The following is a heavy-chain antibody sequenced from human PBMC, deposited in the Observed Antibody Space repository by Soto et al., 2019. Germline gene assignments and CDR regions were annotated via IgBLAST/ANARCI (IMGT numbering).Heavy chain of an antibody. CDR3: ARGLKNYYGVDV. V-gene: IGHV3-33*08. CDR1: GFTFNTYG. CDR2: IWYDGSNK. Sequence: GGSLRLSCTTSGFTFNTYGMHWVRQAPGKGLEWVAIIWYDGSNKYYADSVKGRFSISRDNAENTLYLQMDSLRADDTAVYYCARGLKNYYGVDVWGQGTTVTVSS. J-gene: IGHJ6*02.